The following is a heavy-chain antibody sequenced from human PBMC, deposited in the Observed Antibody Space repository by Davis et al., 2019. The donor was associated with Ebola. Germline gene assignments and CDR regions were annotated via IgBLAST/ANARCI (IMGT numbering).Heavy chain of an antibody. CDR1: GLNFGDYA. Sequence: GGSLRLSCTASGLNFGDYAMNWVRRAPGKGLEWVGFIRSKSYGGKTQYAASVKGRVAISRDESKSIADLQVDRLKTEDTAVYYCTRDLKQPRPSYYYGMDVWGQGTTVTVSS. J-gene: IGHJ6*02. CDR2: IRSKSYGGKT. CDR3: TRDLKQPRPSYYYGMDV. D-gene: IGHD6-6*01. V-gene: IGHV3-49*04.